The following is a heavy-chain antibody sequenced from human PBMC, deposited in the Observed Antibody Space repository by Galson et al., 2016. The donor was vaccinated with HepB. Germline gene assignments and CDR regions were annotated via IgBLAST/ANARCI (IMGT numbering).Heavy chain of an antibody. V-gene: IGHV5-51*01. CDR1: GYSFTSYW. D-gene: IGHD3-3*01. J-gene: IGHJ6*03. Sequence: QSGAEVKKPGESLKISCKGSGYSFTSYWIGWVRQMPGKGLEWMGIIYPDDSDTRYSPSFQGQVTISADKSISTAYLQWSSLKASDTALYYCARLYEFWSGSEFYYYFYYMDVWGKGTTVTVSS. CDR3: ARLYEFWSGSEFYYYFYYMDV. CDR2: IYPDDSDT.